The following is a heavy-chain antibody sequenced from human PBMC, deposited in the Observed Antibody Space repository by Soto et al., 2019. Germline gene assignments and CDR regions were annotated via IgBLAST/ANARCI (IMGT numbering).Heavy chain of an antibody. CDR1: GYSFTSYW. CDR3: ARHAKYYDILTGYQENWFDP. Sequence: PGESLKISCKGSGYSFTSYWISWVRQMPGKGLEWMGRIDPSDSYTNYSPSFQGHVTISADKSISTAYLQWSSLKASDTAMYYCARHAKYYDILTGYQENWFDPWGQGTLVTVSS. CDR2: IDPSDSYT. D-gene: IGHD3-9*01. J-gene: IGHJ5*02. V-gene: IGHV5-10-1*01.